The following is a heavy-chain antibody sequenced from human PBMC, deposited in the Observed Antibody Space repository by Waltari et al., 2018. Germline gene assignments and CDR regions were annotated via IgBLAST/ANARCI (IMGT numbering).Heavy chain of an antibody. CDR1: GFTLSNSW. Sequence: EVQLVESGGGLVQPGGSLRLSCAASGFTLSNSWMHWVRQAPGKGRVWVSRMNTDGSITTYADSVKGRFTVSRDNAKNTLYLQMNSLRAEDTAVYYCVRGGLAGAGDYWGQGTLVTVPS. CDR2: MNTDGSIT. V-gene: IGHV3-74*03. CDR3: VRGGLAGAGDY. J-gene: IGHJ4*02. D-gene: IGHD6-13*01.